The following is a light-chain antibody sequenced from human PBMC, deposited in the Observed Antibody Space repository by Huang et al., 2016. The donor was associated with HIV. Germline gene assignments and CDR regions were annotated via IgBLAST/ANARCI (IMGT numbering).Light chain of an antibody. J-gene: IGKJ2*01. CDR2: ASS. V-gene: IGKV1-NL1*01. Sequence: DIQMTQSPSSLSVSIGDRVTITCRASQDISNSLAWYQQKSGNAPRLRLYASSRLDPEVSSRFSGSGSGTAHTLTISGLQPKDSATYYCQQYYSSPRTFGQGTKLEI. CDR3: QQYYSSPRT. CDR1: QDISNS.